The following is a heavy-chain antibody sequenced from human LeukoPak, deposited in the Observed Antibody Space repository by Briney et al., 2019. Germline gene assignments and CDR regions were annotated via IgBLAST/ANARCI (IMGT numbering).Heavy chain of an antibody. J-gene: IGHJ4*02. CDR3: ESGGCTNGVCYAGGYYFDY. CDR2: IYYSGST. CDR1: GGSISSYY. V-gene: IGHV4-59*01. D-gene: IGHD2-8*01. Sequence: PSETLSLTCAVSGGSISSYYWRGIRQPPGKGLEWIGYIYYSGSTNYNPSLKSRVTISVDTSKNQFSLKLSSVTAADTAVYYCESGGCTNGVCYAGGYYFDYWGQGTLVTVSS.